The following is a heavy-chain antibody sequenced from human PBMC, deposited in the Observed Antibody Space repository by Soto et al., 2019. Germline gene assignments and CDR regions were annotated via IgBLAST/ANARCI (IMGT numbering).Heavy chain of an antibody. V-gene: IGHV4-61*01. CDR3: ARGGYSYGADY. CDR1: GGSVSSGSYY. Sequence: SETLSLTCTVSGGSVSSGSYYWSWIRQPPGKGLEWIGYIYYSGSTNYNPSLKSRVTISVDTSKNQFSLKLSSVTAADTAVYYCARGGYSYGADYWGQGTLVTVSS. CDR2: IYYSGST. D-gene: IGHD5-18*01. J-gene: IGHJ4*02.